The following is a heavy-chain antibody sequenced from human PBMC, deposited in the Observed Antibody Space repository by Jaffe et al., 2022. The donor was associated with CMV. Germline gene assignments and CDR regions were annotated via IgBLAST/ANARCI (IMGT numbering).Heavy chain of an antibody. CDR2: MYYSGST. J-gene: IGHJ4*02. V-gene: IGHV4-59*01. Sequence: QVLLHESGPGLVKPSETLSLTCTVSGGSISSYYWSWIRQPPGKGLEYIGYMYYSGSTNYNPSLKSRVTISIDTSKNQFSLKLRSVTAADTAVYYCARGDPEAAALDYWGQGTLVTVSS. D-gene: IGHD6-13*01. CDR1: GGSISSYY. CDR3: ARGDPEAAALDY.